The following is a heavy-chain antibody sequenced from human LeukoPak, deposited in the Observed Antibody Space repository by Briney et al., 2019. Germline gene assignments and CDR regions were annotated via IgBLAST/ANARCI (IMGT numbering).Heavy chain of an antibody. CDR2: IYYSGSI. D-gene: IGHD2-2*03. CDR1: GGSISSSSYY. Sequence: PSETLSLTCTVSGGSISSSSYYWGWIRQPPGKGLEWIGSIYYSGSIYYNPSLKSRVTISVDTSKNQFSLKLSSVTAADTAVYYCARHSRLDKSSLSWADYWGQGTLVTVSS. J-gene: IGHJ4*02. V-gene: IGHV4-39*01. CDR3: ARHSRLDKSSLSWADY.